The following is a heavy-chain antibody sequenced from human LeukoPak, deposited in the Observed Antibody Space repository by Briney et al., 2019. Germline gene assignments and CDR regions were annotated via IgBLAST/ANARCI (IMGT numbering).Heavy chain of an antibody. CDR1: GFTFSSYG. V-gene: IGHV3-30*02. J-gene: IGHJ4*02. Sequence: TGGSLRLSCAASGFTFSSYGMHWVRQAPGKGLEWVAFIRYDGSNKYYADSVKGRFTISRDNSKNTLYLQMNSLRAEDTAVYYCAKGLGPGIWFGELFDYWGQGTLVTVSS. CDR3: AKGLGPGIWFGELFDY. CDR2: IRYDGSNK. D-gene: IGHD3-10*01.